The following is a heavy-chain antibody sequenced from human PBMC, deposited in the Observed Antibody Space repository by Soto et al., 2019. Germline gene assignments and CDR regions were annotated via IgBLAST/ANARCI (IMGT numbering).Heavy chain of an antibody. CDR1: GYTFTGYY. J-gene: IGHJ6*02. V-gene: IGHV1-2*02. CDR3: GRCRTDSYAMDV. Sequence: ASVKVSCKASGYTFTGYYMHWVRQAPGQGLEWMGWINPNNGRTNYAQNVKGRVVMTTEISTNTVYLELRSLRSDDTAVYYCGRCRTDSYAMDVWGQGTTVTVSS. CDR2: INPNNGRT.